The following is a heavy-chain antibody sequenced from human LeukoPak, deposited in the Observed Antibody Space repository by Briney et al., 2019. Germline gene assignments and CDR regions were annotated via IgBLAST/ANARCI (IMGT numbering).Heavy chain of an antibody. CDR2: ISWNSGSI. V-gene: IGHV3-9*01. D-gene: IGHD4-17*01. J-gene: IGHJ4*02. CDR3: AKDGAPYGGNSVGYYFDY. Sequence: GRPLRLSCAASGFTFDDYAMHWVRQAPGKGLEWVSGISWNSGSIGYADSVKGRFTISRDNAKNSLYLQMNSLRAEDTALYYCAKDGAPYGGNSVGYYFDYWGQGTLVTVSS. CDR1: GFTFDDYA.